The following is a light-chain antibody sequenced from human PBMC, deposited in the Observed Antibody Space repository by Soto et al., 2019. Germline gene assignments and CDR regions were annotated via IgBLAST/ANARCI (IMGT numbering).Light chain of an antibody. Sequence: QSVLTEPAYVSGSPGQSITISCTETSSDVGGYNYVTWYQQHPGKAPKLMIYDVSNRPSGVSNRFSGSKSGNTASLTISGLQAEDEADYYFSSYTSSSTLDVFGTGTKVTVL. CDR3: SSYTSSSTLDV. V-gene: IGLV2-14*01. CDR1: SSDVGGYNY. CDR2: DVS. J-gene: IGLJ1*01.